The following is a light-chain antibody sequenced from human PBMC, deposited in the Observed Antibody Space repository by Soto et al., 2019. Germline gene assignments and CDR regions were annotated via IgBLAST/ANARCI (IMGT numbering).Light chain of an antibody. V-gene: IGKV3-20*01. CDR3: QQYGGSPPT. CDR2: GAS. CDR1: QSVSSNY. Sequence: EIVLTQSPGTLSLSPGERATLSCRASQSVSSNYLAWYQRKPGQAPRILIYGASSRATDIPNRFSGSGSGTDFTLTITRLEPEDFAVYFCQQYGGSPPTFGQGTKVEIK. J-gene: IGKJ1*01.